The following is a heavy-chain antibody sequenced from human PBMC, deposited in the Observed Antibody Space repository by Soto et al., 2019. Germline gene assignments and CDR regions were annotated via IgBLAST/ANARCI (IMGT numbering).Heavy chain of an antibody. Sequence: EVQLVESGGGLVMPEESLRLSCAASGFTFIGYNMKWVRQAPGKGLEWVASISTSSIEIFYSDLVRGRFTIFRDNARNSLYLQMNSLRADDTAVYSCATIGDHDGFDVWGQGTTVTVSS. CDR3: ATIGDHDGFDV. J-gene: IGHJ3*01. D-gene: IGHD4-17*01. V-gene: IGHV3-21*06. CDR1: GFTFIGYN. CDR2: ISTSSIEI.